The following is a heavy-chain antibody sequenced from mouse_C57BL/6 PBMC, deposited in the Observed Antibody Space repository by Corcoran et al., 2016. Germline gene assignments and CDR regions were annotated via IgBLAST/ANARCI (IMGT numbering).Heavy chain of an antibody. J-gene: IGHJ3*01. CDR2: INPNNGGT. D-gene: IGHD2-4*01. CDR3: ARDGYDYDAY. CDR1: GYTFTDYY. Sequence: EVQLQQSGPELVKPGASVKISCKASGYTFTDYYMNWVKQSHGKSLEWIGDINPNNGGTSYNQKFKGKATLTVDKSSSTAYMELRSLTSEDSAVYYCARDGYDYDAYWGQWTLVTVSA. V-gene: IGHV1-26*01.